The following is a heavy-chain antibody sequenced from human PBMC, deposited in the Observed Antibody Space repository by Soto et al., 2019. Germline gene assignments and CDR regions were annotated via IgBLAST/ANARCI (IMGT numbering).Heavy chain of an antibody. D-gene: IGHD2-2*01. CDR1: GGSISHNYG. Sequence: PSETLSLTCAVSGGSISHNYGWSWVRQPPGKGLEWIGEIHHTGNTNYSPSLKSRVTISVDKSKNHFSLTLNSLTAADTAVYYCARDRTDIVVVPTAFGYGMDVWGQGTTVTVS. J-gene: IGHJ6*02. CDR2: IHHTGNT. CDR3: ARDRTDIVVVPTAFGYGMDV. V-gene: IGHV4-4*02.